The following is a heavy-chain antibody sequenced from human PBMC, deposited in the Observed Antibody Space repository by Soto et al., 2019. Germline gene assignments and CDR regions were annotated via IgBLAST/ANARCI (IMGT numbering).Heavy chain of an antibody. V-gene: IGHV3-48*03. CDR3: ARETPGERTRFDY. CDR2: ISTSGTTI. D-gene: IGHD3-10*01. J-gene: IGHJ4*02. CDR1: GFTFSSYE. Sequence: EVQLVESGGGLIQPGGSLRLSCAASGFTFSSYEMNWVRQAPGKGLEWVSHISTSGTTIYYADSVKGRFTISRDNAKNSVYLQMHSLRAEDTAVYYCARETPGERTRFDYWGQGTLVTVSS.